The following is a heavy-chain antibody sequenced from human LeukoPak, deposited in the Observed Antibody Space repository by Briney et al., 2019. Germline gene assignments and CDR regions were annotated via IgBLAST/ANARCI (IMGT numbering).Heavy chain of an antibody. D-gene: IGHD2-2*01. CDR2: ISSSSSTI. CDR1: GFTFSSYS. CDR3: ARAVPAGLAAVALRAFDI. J-gene: IGHJ3*02. Sequence: GGSLRLSCAASGFTFSSYSMNWVRQAPGKGLEWVSYISSSSSTIYYADSVKGRFTISRDNAKNSLYLQMNSLRAEDTAVYYCARAVPAGLAAVALRAFDIWGQGTMVTVSS. V-gene: IGHV3-48*04.